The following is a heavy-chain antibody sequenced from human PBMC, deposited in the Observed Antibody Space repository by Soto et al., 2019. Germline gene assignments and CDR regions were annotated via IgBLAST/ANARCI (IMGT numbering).Heavy chain of an antibody. CDR3: ARVPAAQPYYYGMDV. CDR1: GGSISSGDYY. V-gene: IGHV4-30-4*01. CDR2: IYYSGST. J-gene: IGHJ6*02. Sequence: TLSLTCTVSGGSISSGDYYWSWIRQPPGKGLEWIGYIYYSGSTYYNPSLKSRVTISVDTSKNQFSLKLSSVTAADTAVYYCARVPAAQPYYYGMDVWGQGTTVTVSS. D-gene: IGHD2-2*01.